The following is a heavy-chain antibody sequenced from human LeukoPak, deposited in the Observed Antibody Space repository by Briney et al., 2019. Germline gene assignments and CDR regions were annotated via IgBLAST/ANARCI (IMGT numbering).Heavy chain of an antibody. D-gene: IGHD3-22*01. J-gene: IGHJ4*02. Sequence: GASVKVSCKASGGTFSSYAISWVRQAPGQGLEWMGWINPNSGGTNYAQKFQGRVTMTRDTSISAAYMELSRLRSDDTAVYYCAREIRADGGSSGPPGGWGQGTLVTVSS. V-gene: IGHV1-2*02. CDR3: AREIRADGGSSGPPGG. CDR2: INPNSGGT. CDR1: GGTFSSYA.